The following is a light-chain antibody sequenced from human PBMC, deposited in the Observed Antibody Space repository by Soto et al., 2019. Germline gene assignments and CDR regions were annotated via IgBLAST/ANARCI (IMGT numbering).Light chain of an antibody. J-gene: IGKJ5*01. CDR2: DAS. V-gene: IGKV1-13*02. Sequence: AIQLTQSPSSLSASVGNRVTITCRASQGISSALAWYQQKPGKAPKLLIYDASRVESGVPSRFGGSGSGTDFTLTISSLQPEDFATSYCQQFNSYPPTFGQGTRLEIK. CDR3: QQFNSYPPT. CDR1: QGISSA.